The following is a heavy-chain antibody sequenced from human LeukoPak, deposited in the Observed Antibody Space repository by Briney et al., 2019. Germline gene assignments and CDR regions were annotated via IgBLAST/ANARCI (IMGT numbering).Heavy chain of an antibody. CDR1: GGSISSSSYY. J-gene: IGHJ4*02. Sequence: SETLSLTCTVSGGSISSSSYYWGWIRQPPGKGLEWIGSIYYSGSTYYNPSLKSRVTISVDTSKNQFSLKLSSVTAADTAVYYCARGGLSGWYSSFDYWGQGTLVSVSS. D-gene: IGHD6-19*01. CDR3: ARGGLSGWYSSFDY. CDR2: IYYSGST. V-gene: IGHV4-39*01.